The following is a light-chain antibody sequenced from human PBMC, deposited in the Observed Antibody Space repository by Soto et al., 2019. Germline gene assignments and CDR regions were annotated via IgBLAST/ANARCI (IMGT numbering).Light chain of an antibody. V-gene: IGKV3-15*01. Sequence: EIVMTQSPATLSVSGGERATLSCRASQSVNNNLAWYQQKPGQAPRLLIYGASARATGIPARFSGSGSGTEFTLTISSLQSEDFAVYYCQQYNNWPLTFGGGTKVEIK. CDR1: QSVNNN. CDR3: QQYNNWPLT. J-gene: IGKJ4*01. CDR2: GAS.